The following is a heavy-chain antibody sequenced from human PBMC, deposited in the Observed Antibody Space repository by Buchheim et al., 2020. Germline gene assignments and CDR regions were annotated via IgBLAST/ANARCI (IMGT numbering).Heavy chain of an antibody. Sequence: QVQLQQWGAGLLKPSETLSLTCAVYGGSFSGYYWSWIRQPPGKGLEWIGEINHSGSTNYNPSLKSRVTISVDTSKNQFSLTLSSVTAADTAVYYCTRGTAIAISGTGYYYYGMDVWGQGTT. J-gene: IGHJ6*02. V-gene: IGHV4-34*01. D-gene: IGHD1-26*01. CDR1: GGSFSGYY. CDR3: TRGTAIAISGTGYYYYGMDV. CDR2: INHSGST.